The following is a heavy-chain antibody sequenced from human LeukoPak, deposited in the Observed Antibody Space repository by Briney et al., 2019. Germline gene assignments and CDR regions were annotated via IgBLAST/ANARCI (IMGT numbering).Heavy chain of an antibody. CDR1: GFTFSSYA. Sequence: GGSLRLSCAASGFTFSSYAMNWVRQAPGKGLDWVSTISASGGSTYYADSVKGRFTISRDNSKNTLYLQMNSLRAGDTAVYYCARDNTGIAATCDYWGQGTLVTVSS. J-gene: IGHJ4*02. CDR2: ISASGGST. V-gene: IGHV3-23*01. D-gene: IGHD6-13*01. CDR3: ARDNTGIAATCDY.